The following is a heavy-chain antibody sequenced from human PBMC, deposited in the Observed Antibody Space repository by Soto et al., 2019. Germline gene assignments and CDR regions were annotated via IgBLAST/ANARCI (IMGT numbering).Heavy chain of an antibody. D-gene: IGHD3-22*01. CDR3: AKVVGDGNDYYDF. CDR1: AFTFSSYG. J-gene: IGHJ4*02. Sequence: GGSLRLSCAASAFTFSSYGMHWVRQAPGKGLEWVAVISYDGSNKYYADSVKGRFTISRDNSKNTLYLQMDSLGAEDTAIYYCAKVVGDGNDYYDFWGQGT. CDR2: ISYDGSNK. V-gene: IGHV3-30*18.